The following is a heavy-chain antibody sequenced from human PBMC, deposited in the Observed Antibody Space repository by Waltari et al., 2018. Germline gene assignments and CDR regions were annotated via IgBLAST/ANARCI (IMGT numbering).Heavy chain of an antibody. CDR2: INAGNGNT. D-gene: IGHD2-15*01. CDR3: AKGEGYCSGGSCYNY. CDR1: GYTFTSYA. J-gene: IGHJ4*02. Sequence: QVQLVQSGAEVKKPGASVKVSCKASGYTFTSYAMHWVRQAPGQRLEWMGWINAGNGNTKYSQKFQGRVTITRDNAKNSLYLQMNSLRAEDTALYYCAKGEGYCSGGSCYNYWGQGTLVTVSS. V-gene: IGHV1-3*01.